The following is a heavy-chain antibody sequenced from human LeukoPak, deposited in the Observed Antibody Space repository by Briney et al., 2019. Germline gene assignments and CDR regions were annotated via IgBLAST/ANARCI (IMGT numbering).Heavy chain of an antibody. Sequence: GGSLRLSCAASGFTFNNYNMNWVRQAPGRALEWVSSITSSGTYIFYADSVKGRFTISRDNAKNTLYLQMNSLRAEDTAVYYCARRSAAKDAFDIWGQGTMVTVSS. CDR1: GFTFNNYN. CDR2: ITSSGTYI. V-gene: IGHV3-21*01. CDR3: ARRSAAKDAFDI. J-gene: IGHJ3*02. D-gene: IGHD6-25*01.